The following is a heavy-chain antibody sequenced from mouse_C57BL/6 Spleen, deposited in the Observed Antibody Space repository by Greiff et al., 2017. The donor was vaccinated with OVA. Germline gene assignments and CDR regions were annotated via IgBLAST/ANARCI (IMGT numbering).Heavy chain of an antibody. J-gene: IGHJ4*01. CDR2: INYDGSST. CDR3: ARDTVYYGSSDAMDY. CDR1: GFTFSDYY. D-gene: IGHD1-1*01. Sequence: EVKLVESEGGLVQPGSSMKLSCTASGFTFSDYYMAWVRQVPEKGLEWVANINYDGSSTYYLDSLKSRFIISRDNAKNILYLQMSSLKSEDTATYYCARDTVYYGSSDAMDYWGQGTSVTVSS. V-gene: IGHV5-16*01.